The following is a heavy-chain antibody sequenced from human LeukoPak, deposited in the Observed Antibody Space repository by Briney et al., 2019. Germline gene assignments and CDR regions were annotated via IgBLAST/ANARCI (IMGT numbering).Heavy chain of an antibody. Sequence: GGSLRLSCAASGFTFSSYSMNWVRQAPGKGLEWVSYISSSSSSTIYYADSVKGRFTISRDNAKNSLYLQMNSLRAEDTAVYYCARVGRFFTGSPTYYYDSSGYYIDYWGQGTLVTVSS. CDR3: ARVGRFFTGSPTYYYDSSGYYIDY. J-gene: IGHJ4*02. CDR1: GFTFSSYS. CDR2: ISSSSSSTI. V-gene: IGHV3-48*01. D-gene: IGHD3-22*01.